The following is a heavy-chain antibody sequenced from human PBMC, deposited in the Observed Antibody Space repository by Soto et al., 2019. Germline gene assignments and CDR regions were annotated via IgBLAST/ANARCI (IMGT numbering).Heavy chain of an antibody. CDR1: GFTFSSYA. CDR3: AKETIEWDSGSSVY. V-gene: IGHV3-23*01. J-gene: IGHJ4*02. CDR2: ISGSGGST. Sequence: GGSLRLSCAASGFTFSSYAMSWVRQAPGPGLEWVSAISGSGGSTYYADPVKGRFTISRDNSKNTLYLQMNSLRAEDTAVYYCAKETIEWDSGSSVYWGQGTLVTVSS. D-gene: IGHD6-6*01.